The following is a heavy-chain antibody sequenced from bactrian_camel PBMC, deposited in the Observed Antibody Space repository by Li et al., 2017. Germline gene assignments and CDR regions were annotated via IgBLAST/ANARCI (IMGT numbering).Heavy chain of an antibody. CDR2: LKWDGTDT. Sequence: HVQLVESGGGLVQPGGSLRLSCAASGFTFSSYDMSWVRQTPGKGLEWVSTLKWDGTDTWYADFVKGRFTISRDNAKNTVYLQMNSLKTEDTAVYYCVRSATPPYCSGGYCYFGRVAYNYWGQGTQVTVS. V-gene: IGHV3S14*01. D-gene: IGHD2*01. J-gene: IGHJ4*01. CDR1: GFTFSSYD. CDR3: VRSATPPYCSGGYCYFGRVAYNY.